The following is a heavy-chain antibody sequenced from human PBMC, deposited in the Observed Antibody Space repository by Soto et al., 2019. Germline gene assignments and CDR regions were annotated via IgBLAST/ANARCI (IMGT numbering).Heavy chain of an antibody. J-gene: IGHJ4*02. Sequence: SETLSLTCTVSGGSISSSSYYWGWIRQPPGKGLEWIGSIYYSGSTYYNPSLKGRVTISVDTSKNQFSLKLSSVTAADTAVYYCARRSTGDSSGYSVLFRKPFDYWGQGTLVTVSS. D-gene: IGHD3-22*01. CDR2: IYYSGST. V-gene: IGHV4-39*01. CDR3: ARRSTGDSSGYSVLFRKPFDY. CDR1: GGSISSSSYY.